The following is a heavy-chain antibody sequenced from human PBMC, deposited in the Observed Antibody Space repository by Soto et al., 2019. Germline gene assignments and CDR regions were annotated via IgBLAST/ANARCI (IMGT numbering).Heavy chain of an antibody. D-gene: IGHD3-10*01. CDR1: GFTFISYA. J-gene: IGHJ6*02. CDR3: ARSRHGSGSYTHFYDGLDV. V-gene: IGHV3-30-3*01. Sequence: QVQLVESGGGVVQPGRSLRLSCAASGFTFISYAMHWVRQAPGKGLEWVAVISFDGSTEYYADSVKGRFTISRANSNNPVCLKMNSLRSEDTAVYYCARSRHGSGSYTHFYDGLDVWGQGNTVTVS. CDR2: ISFDGSTE.